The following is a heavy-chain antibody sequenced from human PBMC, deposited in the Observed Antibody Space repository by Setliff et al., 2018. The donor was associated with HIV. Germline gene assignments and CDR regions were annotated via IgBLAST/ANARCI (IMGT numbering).Heavy chain of an antibody. J-gene: IGHJ4*02. V-gene: IGHV1-69*10. D-gene: IGHD6-19*01. CDR1: GGTFSSSA. Sequence: ASVKVSCKASGGTFSSSASSWVRQAPGQGVEWMGGIIPILSMTSYAQKFQGRATITADISTSTAYLELSSLRSEDTALFYCVCRTVVAGKGLPPDSWGQGTLVTVSS. CDR2: IIPILSMT. CDR3: VCRTVVAGKGLPPDS.